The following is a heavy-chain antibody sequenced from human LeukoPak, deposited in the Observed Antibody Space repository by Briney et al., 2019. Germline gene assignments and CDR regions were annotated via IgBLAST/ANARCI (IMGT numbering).Heavy chain of an antibody. CDR2: TYYRSKWYN. Sequence: SQTLSLTCAISGDSVSSNSTAWNWIRQSPSRGLEWLGRTYYRSKWYNEYAVSVKSRITINPDTSKNQFSLHLNSVTPKDMAIYYCASGFTSGWPRFDPWGQGTLVTVSS. J-gene: IGHJ5*02. CDR3: ASGFTSGWPRFDP. V-gene: IGHV6-1*01. D-gene: IGHD6-19*01. CDR1: GDSVSSNSTA.